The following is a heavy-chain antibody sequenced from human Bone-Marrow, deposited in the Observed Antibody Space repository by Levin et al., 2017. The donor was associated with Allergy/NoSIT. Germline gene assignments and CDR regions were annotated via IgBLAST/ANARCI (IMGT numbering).Heavy chain of an antibody. J-gene: IGHJ6*02. V-gene: IGHV3-21*01. Sequence: GGSLRLSCAGSGYTFRSYAMNWVRQAPGKGLEWVSSITSFSSYIEYADSVKGRFTISRDNAKNSLLLQMTGLRAEDTAVYYCVRGKGLAGVADYYNNGLDVWGQGTTVTVSS. CDR1: GYTFRSYA. D-gene: IGHD1-26*01. CDR3: VRGKGLAGVADYYNNGLDV. CDR2: ITSFSSYI.